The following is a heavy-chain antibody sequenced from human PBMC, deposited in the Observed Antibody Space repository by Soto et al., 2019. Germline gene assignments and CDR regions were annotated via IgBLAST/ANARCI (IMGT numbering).Heavy chain of an antibody. Sequence: EVQLVESGGGLVQPGGSLRLSCAASGFTFSSYSMNWVRQAPGKGLEWVSYISSSSSTIYYADSVKGRFTISRDNAKNSLYLQMNSLRDEDTAVYYCARDPEFFFWPKGGYYYYGMDVWGQGTTVTVSS. CDR2: ISSSSSTI. CDR3: ARDPEFFFWPKGGYYYYGMDV. J-gene: IGHJ6*02. V-gene: IGHV3-48*02. D-gene: IGHD3-3*01. CDR1: GFTFSSYS.